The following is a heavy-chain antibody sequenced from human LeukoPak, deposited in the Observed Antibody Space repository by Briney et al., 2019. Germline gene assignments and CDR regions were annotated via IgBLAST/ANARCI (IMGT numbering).Heavy chain of an antibody. CDR2: IEHDGRNK. CDR3: AKRGPPPGSYGNWIDP. D-gene: IGHD2-15*01. V-gene: IGHV3-30*02. CDR1: GFTFINDD. Sequence: GGSLRLSCAASGFTFINDDMHWVRQAPGKGLEWVACIEHDGRNKFYADSVKGRFTISRDNFANTLYLQMNSLTREDTAVYYCAKRGPPPGSYGNWIDPWGQGTLVTVSS. J-gene: IGHJ5*02.